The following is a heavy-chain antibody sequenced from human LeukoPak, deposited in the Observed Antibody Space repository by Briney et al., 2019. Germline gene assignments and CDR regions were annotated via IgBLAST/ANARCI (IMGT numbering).Heavy chain of an antibody. D-gene: IGHD4-17*01. J-gene: IGHJ4*02. CDR3: ARGAWNDDYGDYDLDY. CDR2: INHRTNT. Sequence: SETLSLTCAVYGRSFSGYYWSWIRQPPGKGLEWIGEINHRTNTNYNPSLKRRVTISVDTSKNQFSLKVRSATAADTAVYYCARGAWNDDYGDYDLDYWGQGALVTVSS. V-gene: IGHV4-34*01. CDR1: GRSFSGYY.